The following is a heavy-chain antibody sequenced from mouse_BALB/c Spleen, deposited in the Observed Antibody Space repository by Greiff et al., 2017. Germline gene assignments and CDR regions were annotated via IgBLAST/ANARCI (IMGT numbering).Heavy chain of an antibody. Sequence: EVQRVESGGGLVKPGGSLKLSCAASGFTFSDYYMYWVRQTPEKRLEWVATISSGGSYTYYPDTVTGRFTISRDNAKNTLYLEMSSLRSEDTAMYYCARVEGFCDYWGQGTTLTVSS. CDR2: ISSGGSYT. CDR3: ARVEGFCDY. J-gene: IGHJ2*01. D-gene: IGHD1-1*01. V-gene: IGHV5-4*02. CDR1: GFTFSDYY.